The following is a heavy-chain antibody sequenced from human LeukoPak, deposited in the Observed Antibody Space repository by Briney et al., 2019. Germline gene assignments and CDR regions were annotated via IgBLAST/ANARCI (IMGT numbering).Heavy chain of an antibody. Sequence: GGSLRLSCTGSGFTFADYALTWVRQAPGKGLEWVASIGSKASGGKTEYAASAKGRFSISRDDSKSTAYLQMDSPKNEDTAVFYCTRWNTVSGYDLWGQGTLVSVSS. J-gene: IGHJ4*02. CDR1: GFTFADYA. CDR2: IGSKASGGKT. CDR3: TRWNTVSGYDL. V-gene: IGHV3-49*04. D-gene: IGHD4-17*01.